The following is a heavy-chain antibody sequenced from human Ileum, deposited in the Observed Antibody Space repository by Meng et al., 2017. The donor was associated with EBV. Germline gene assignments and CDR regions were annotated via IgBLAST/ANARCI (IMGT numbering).Heavy chain of an antibody. Sequence: QLRVSGPVLVQLSQSLSLSCVIAGDSVSSDKTAWNWIRQSPSRGLEWLGRTYRRSRWYYDYALSVKSRINISPDTSKNQVSLQLNSVTDEDTGIYYCATSRIAKFDRWGQGTLVTVSS. CDR3: ATSRIAKFDR. V-gene: IGHV6-1*01. CDR1: GDSVSSDKTA. CDR2: TYRRSRWYY. J-gene: IGHJ5*02.